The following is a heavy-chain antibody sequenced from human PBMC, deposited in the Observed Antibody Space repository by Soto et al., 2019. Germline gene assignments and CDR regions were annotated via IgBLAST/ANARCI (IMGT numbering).Heavy chain of an antibody. J-gene: IGHJ4*02. CDR1: GGTFSSYT. V-gene: IGHV1-69*02. CDR3: ARTVKGSGYSGYDTVYYFDY. D-gene: IGHD5-12*01. Sequence: SVKVSCKASGGTFSSYTISWVRQAPGQGLEWMGRIIPILGIANYAQKFQGRVTITADKSTSTAYMERSSLRSEDTAVYYCARTVKGSGYSGYDTVYYFDYWGQGTLVTVSS. CDR2: IIPILGIA.